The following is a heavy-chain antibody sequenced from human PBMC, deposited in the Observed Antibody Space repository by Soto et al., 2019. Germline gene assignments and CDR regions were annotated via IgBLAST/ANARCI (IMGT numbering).Heavy chain of an antibody. CDR3: ARGGAARPFDY. Sequence: SETLSLTCTVSGGSISSGGYYWSWIRQYPGKGLEWIGYIYYSGSTYYNPSLKSRVTISVDTSKNQFSLKLSSVTAADTAVYYCARGGAARPFDYWGQGTLVTVS. J-gene: IGHJ4*02. CDR2: IYYSGST. CDR1: GGSISSGGYY. D-gene: IGHD6-6*01. V-gene: IGHV4-31*03.